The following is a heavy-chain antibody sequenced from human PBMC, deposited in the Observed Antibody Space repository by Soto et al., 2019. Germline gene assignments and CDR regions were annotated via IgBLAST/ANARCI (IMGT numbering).Heavy chain of an antibody. V-gene: IGHV5-10-1*04. CDR3: ARLQYDTDWYLDY. CDR2: IDPSDSHT. Sequence: GESLKISCKGSGYKFTSYFITWVRQMPGKGLEWMGTIDPSDSHTNDSPSFQGQVTISADKSISTAYLQWSSLKASDTAIYYCARLQYDTDWYLDYWGLGTLVTVSS. CDR1: GYKFTSYF. D-gene: IGHD3-9*01. J-gene: IGHJ4*02.